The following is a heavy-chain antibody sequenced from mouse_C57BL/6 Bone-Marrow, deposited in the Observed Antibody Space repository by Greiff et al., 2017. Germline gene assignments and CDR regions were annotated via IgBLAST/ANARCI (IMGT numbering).Heavy chain of an antibody. V-gene: IGHV1-55*01. D-gene: IGHD6-2*01. CDR3: ARGGSRYAMDY. Sequence: VQLQQPGAELVKPGASVKMSCKASGYTFTSYWITWVKQRPGQGLEWIGEIYPGSGSTNYNEKFKGKATLTVDTSSSTAYMQRSSLTAEDSAVYYCARGGSRYAMDYWGQGTSVTVSS. CDR2: IYPGSGST. J-gene: IGHJ4*01. CDR1: GYTFTSYW.